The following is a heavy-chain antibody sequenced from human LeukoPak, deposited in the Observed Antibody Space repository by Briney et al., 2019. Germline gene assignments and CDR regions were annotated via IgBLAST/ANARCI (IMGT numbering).Heavy chain of an antibody. D-gene: IGHD6-19*01. CDR1: GFTFSNAW. Sequence: PGGSLRLSCAASGFTFSNAWMNWLRQAPGKGLEWVGRIKSKTDGGTTDYAAPVKGRFTISRDDSKNTLYLQMNSLKTEDTAVYYCTTEDTVAGTGFDYWGQGTLVTVSS. CDR2: IKSKTDGGTT. V-gene: IGHV3-15*07. CDR3: TTEDTVAGTGFDY. J-gene: IGHJ4*02.